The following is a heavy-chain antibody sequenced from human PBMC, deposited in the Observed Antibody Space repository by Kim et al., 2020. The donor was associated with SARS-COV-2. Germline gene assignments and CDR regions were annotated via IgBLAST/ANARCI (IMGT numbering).Heavy chain of an antibody. Sequence: GGSLRLSCAASGFTFSSYSMNWVRQAPGKGLEWVSSISSSSSYIYYADSVKGRFTISRDNAKNSLYLQMNSLRAEDTAVYYCARDRSSGWLNVDYWGQGTLVTVSS. D-gene: IGHD6-19*01. V-gene: IGHV3-21*01. CDR2: ISSSSSYI. CDR3: ARDRSSGWLNVDY. J-gene: IGHJ4*02. CDR1: GFTFSSYS.